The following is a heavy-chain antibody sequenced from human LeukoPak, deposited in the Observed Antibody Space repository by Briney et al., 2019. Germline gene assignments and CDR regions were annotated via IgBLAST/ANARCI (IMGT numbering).Heavy chain of an antibody. Sequence: GGSLRLSCAASGFSFSTYGMHWVRQAPDKGLEWVAIISYDGNDKYYADSVKGRFTISRDNSNNMVYLQMTSLGLEDTALYFCARPSPPGDGYNPPDYWGQGSLVIVSS. V-gene: IGHV3-30*03. J-gene: IGHJ4*02. CDR2: ISYDGNDK. D-gene: IGHD5-24*01. CDR1: GFSFSTYG. CDR3: ARPSPPGDGYNPPDY.